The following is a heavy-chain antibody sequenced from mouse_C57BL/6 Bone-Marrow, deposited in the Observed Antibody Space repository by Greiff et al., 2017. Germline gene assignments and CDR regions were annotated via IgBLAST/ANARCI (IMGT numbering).Heavy chain of an antibody. CDR2: IYPGSGST. CDR1: GYTFTSYW. D-gene: IGHD2-1*01. CDR3: ARDYYGNFYFDY. Sequence: VQLQQPGAELVKPGASVKMSCKASGYTFTSYWITWVKQRPGQGLEWIGDIYPGSGSTNYNEKFKSKATLTVDTSSSTAYMQRSSLTSEDSAVYYCARDYYGNFYFDYWGQGTTLTVSS. V-gene: IGHV1-55*01. J-gene: IGHJ2*01.